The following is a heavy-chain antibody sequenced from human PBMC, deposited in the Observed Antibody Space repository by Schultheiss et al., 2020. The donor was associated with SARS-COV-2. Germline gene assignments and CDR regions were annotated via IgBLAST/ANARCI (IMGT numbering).Heavy chain of an antibody. Sequence: SETLSLTCTVSGGSISSSSYYWGWIRQPPGKGLEWIGSIYYSGITYYNPSLKSRVTISVDTSKNQFSLKLSSVTAANTAVYYCARHNGWDGYYWHYYYYGMDVWGQGTTVTVSS. CDR3: ARHNGWDGYYWHYYYYGMDV. V-gene: IGHV4-39*01. CDR1: GGSISSSSYY. CDR2: IYYSGIT. J-gene: IGHJ6*02. D-gene: IGHD3-22*01.